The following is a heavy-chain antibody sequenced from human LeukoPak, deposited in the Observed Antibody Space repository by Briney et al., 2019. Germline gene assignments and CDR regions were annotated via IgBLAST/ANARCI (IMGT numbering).Heavy chain of an antibody. CDR1: GGTFSSYA. D-gene: IGHD1-1*01. Sequence: VASVKVSCKASGGTFSSYAISWVRQAPGQGLEWMGGIIPIFGTANYAQKFQGRVTITADKSTSTAYMELSSLRSEDTAVYYCARKGVYKWNDSYYYGMDVWGKGTTVTVSS. CDR2: IIPIFGTA. CDR3: ARKGVYKWNDSYYYGMDV. V-gene: IGHV1-69*06. J-gene: IGHJ6*04.